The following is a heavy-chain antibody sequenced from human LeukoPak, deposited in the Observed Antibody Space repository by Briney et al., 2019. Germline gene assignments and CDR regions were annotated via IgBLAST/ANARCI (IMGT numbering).Heavy chain of an antibody. CDR3: ARVQGSGSISVGYYYYYMDV. D-gene: IGHD3-10*01. V-gene: IGHV4-39*07. Sequence: KPSETQSLTCTVSGGSISSCSYYWGWIRQPPGKGLERIGSIYYSGRTYYNPSLKSRVTISVDTSKNQFSLKLSSVTAADTAVYYCARVQGSGSISVGYYYYYMDVWGKGTTVTVSS. CDR1: GGSISSCSYY. CDR2: IYYSGRT. J-gene: IGHJ6*03.